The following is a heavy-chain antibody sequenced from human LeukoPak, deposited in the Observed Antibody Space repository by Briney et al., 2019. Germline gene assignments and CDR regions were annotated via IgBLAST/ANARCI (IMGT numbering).Heavy chain of an antibody. CDR2: IWYDGSNK. D-gene: IGHD2-15*01. CDR3: ARDLGYCSGGSCLYYYYGMDV. Sequence: GRSLRLSCAASGFPFSSYGMHWVRQAPGKGLEWVAVIWYDGSNKYYADSVKGRFTISRDNSKNTLYLQMNSLRAEDTAVYYCARDLGYCSGGSCLYYYYGMDVWGQGTTVTVSS. CDR1: GFPFSSYG. J-gene: IGHJ6*02. V-gene: IGHV3-33*01.